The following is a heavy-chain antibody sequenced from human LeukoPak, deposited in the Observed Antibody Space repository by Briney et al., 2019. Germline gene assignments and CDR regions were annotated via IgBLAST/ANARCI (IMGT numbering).Heavy chain of an antibody. V-gene: IGHV3-21*01. J-gene: IGHJ3*02. CDR3: ARESGLGAFDI. Sequence: GGSLRLSCAASGFTFSSYSMNWVRQAPGKGLEWVSSISSSSSYVYYADSVKGRFTISRDNAKNSLYLQMNSLRAEDTAVYYCARESGLGAFDIWGQGTMVTVSS. D-gene: IGHD3-10*01. CDR1: GFTFSSYS. CDR2: ISSSSSYV.